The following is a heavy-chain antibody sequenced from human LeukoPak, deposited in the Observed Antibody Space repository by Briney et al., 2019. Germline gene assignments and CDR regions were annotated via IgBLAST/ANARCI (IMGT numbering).Heavy chain of an antibody. CDR1: GFTLSSYA. Sequence: GGSLRLSCAASGFTLSSYAMSWVRQAPGKGLEWVSAISGSGGSTYYADSVKGRFTISRDNSKNTLYLQMNSLRAEDTAVYYCAKGQVSGSYEPDYWGQGTLVTVSS. J-gene: IGHJ4*02. V-gene: IGHV3-23*01. D-gene: IGHD1-26*01. CDR2: ISGSGGST. CDR3: AKGQVSGSYEPDY.